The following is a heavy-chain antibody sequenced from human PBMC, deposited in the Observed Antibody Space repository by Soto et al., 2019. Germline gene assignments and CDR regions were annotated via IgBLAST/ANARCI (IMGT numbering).Heavy chain of an antibody. J-gene: IGHJ5*02. CDR2: IYYSGST. CDR3: ARFIFAYTERRGWFGR. CDR1: GGSISSGGYY. D-gene: IGHD2-2*02. Sequence: LSLTCTVSGGSISSGGYYWSWIRQHPGKGLEWIGYIYYSGSTYYNPSLKSRVTISVDTSKNQFSLKLSSVTAADTAVYYCARFIFAYTERRGWFGRWGQGTLVPVSS. V-gene: IGHV4-31*03.